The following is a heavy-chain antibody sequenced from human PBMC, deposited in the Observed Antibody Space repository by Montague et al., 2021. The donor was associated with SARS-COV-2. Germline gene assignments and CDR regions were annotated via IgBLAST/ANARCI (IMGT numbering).Heavy chain of an antibody. D-gene: IGHD5-12*01. J-gene: IGHJ4*02. CDR3: ARAHSGSWAHLDK. CDR1: GGSISSGSYY. V-gene: IGHV4-61*02. Sequence: TLSLTCTVSGGSISSGSYYWSWIRQPAGKGLEWIGRIYTSGTTDYSSSLKSRVTISVDTSKNQFSLKLTSVTAADTAVYYCARAHSGSWAHLDKWGQGSLVTVSS. CDR2: IYTSGTT.